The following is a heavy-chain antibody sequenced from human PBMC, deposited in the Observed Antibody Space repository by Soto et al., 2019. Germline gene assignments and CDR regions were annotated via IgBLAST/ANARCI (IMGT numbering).Heavy chain of an antibody. CDR1: GYTFTGYY. Sequence: ASVKVSCKASGYTFTGYYMHWVRQAPGQGLEWMGWINPNSGGTNYAQKFQGWVTMTRDTSISTAYMELSRLRSDDTAVYYCARGYSSGWYPYDAFDIWGQGTMVTVSS. V-gene: IGHV1-2*04. CDR3: ARGYSSGWYPYDAFDI. J-gene: IGHJ3*02. CDR2: INPNSGGT. D-gene: IGHD6-19*01.